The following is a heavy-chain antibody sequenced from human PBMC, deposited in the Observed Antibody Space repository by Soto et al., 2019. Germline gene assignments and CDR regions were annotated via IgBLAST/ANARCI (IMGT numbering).Heavy chain of an antibody. CDR3: ASSGSGFPWTAAGGIYFDY. CDR2: IYYSGST. CDR1: GGSISSGGYY. J-gene: IGHJ4*02. V-gene: IGHV4-31*03. Sequence: PLSLTVTVAGGSISSGGYYWSWIRQHRGKGLEWIGYIYYSGSTYYNPSLKSRVTISVDTSKNQFSLKLSSVTAADTAVYYCASSGSGFPWTAAGGIYFDYWGQGTLVTVSS. D-gene: IGHD1-26*01.